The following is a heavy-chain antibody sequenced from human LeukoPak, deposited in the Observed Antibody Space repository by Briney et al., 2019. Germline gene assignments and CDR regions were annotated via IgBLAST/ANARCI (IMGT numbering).Heavy chain of an antibody. Sequence: SETLSLTCTVSGGSIISSSYYWGWIRQPPGKGLEWIGSIYYSGSTYYNPSLKSRVIISVDTSKNQFSLKLSSVTAADTAVYYCARHGPTTAGTGWFDPWGQGTLVTVSS. J-gene: IGHJ5*02. CDR1: GGSIISSSYY. CDR3: ARHGPTTAGTGWFDP. D-gene: IGHD6-13*01. CDR2: IYYSGST. V-gene: IGHV4-39*01.